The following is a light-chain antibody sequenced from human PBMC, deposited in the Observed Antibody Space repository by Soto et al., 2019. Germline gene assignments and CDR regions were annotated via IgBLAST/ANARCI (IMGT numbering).Light chain of an antibody. CDR1: SSNIGNNA. CDR2: YDD. J-gene: IGLJ3*02. Sequence: QSVLTQPPSVSEAPRQRVTISSSGSSSNIGNNAVNWYQQLPGKAPKFLIYYDDLRPPGVSDRFSGSKSGTSASLAISGLQSEDEADYYCAAWDDSLNGRVFGGGTKLTVL. V-gene: IGLV1-36*01. CDR3: AAWDDSLNGRV.